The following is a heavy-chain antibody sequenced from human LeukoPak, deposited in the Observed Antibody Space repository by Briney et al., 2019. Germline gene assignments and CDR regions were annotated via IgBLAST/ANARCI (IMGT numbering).Heavy chain of an antibody. D-gene: IGHD5-12*01. CDR2: ISSGSVYL. J-gene: IGHJ6*02. Sequence: RGSLRLSCVASGITFNSYSMNWVRQAPGKGLEWVAHISSGSVYLHYADSVKGRFTISRDNAKNSLYLQMNSLRAEDTAVYYCARVLATRRRYYYYGMDVWGQGTTVTVSS. V-gene: IGHV3-21*01. CDR3: ARVLATRRRYYYYGMDV. CDR1: GITFNSYS.